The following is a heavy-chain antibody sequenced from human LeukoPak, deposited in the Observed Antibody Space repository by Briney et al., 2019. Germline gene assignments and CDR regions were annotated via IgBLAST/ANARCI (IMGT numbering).Heavy chain of an antibody. D-gene: IGHD3-10*01. CDR3: ARGSGSGTSKENSLDY. CDR1: GFTFSSYE. V-gene: IGHV3-48*03. J-gene: IGHJ4*02. Sequence: PGGSLRLSCAASGFTFSSYEMNWVRQAPGKGLEWVSYISSSGSTIHYAESVKGRFTISRDNAKNSLYLQMNSLSAEDTAVYYCARGSGSGTSKENSLDYWGQGTLVTVSS. CDR2: ISSSGSTI.